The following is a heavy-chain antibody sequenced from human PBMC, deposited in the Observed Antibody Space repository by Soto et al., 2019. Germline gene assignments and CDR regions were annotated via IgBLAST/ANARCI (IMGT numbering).Heavy chain of an antibody. CDR1: GSTFTSSA. V-gene: IGHV1-58*01. Sequence: SVKVSCKASGSTFTSSAVQWVRQARGQRLEWIGWIVVGSGNTNYAQKFQERVTITRDMSTSTAYMELSSLRSEDTAVYYCAASTLAYCGGDCYPPRYWGQGTLVT. J-gene: IGHJ4*02. CDR2: IVVGSGNT. CDR3: AASTLAYCGGDCYPPRY. D-gene: IGHD2-21*02.